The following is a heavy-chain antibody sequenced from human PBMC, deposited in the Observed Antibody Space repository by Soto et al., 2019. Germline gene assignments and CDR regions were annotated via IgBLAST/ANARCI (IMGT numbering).Heavy chain of an antibody. V-gene: IGHV3-23*01. Sequence: LRLSCAASGFTFATYAMSWARQAPGKGLEWVSAISATGISTHYADSVKGRVTISRDNSANTLSLEMSSLTAEDTAVYYCARDKDTSSWTGFDFWGHGTLVTV. D-gene: IGHD1-1*01. CDR2: ISATGIST. J-gene: IGHJ4*01. CDR3: ARDKDTSSWTGFDF. CDR1: GFTFATYA.